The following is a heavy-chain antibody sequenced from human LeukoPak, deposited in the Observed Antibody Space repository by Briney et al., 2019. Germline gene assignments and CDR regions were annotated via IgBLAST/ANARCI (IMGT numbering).Heavy chain of an antibody. V-gene: IGHV1-69*13. CDR1: GGTFSSYA. J-gene: IGHJ3*02. CDR2: IIPIFGTA. Sequence: ASVKVSCKASGGTFSSYAISWVRQAPGQGLEWMGGIIPIFGTANYAQKFQGRVTITADESTSTAYMELSSLRSEDTAVYYCARPRDTAMVLDAFDIWGQGTMVTVSS. CDR3: ARPRDTAMVLDAFDI. D-gene: IGHD5-18*01.